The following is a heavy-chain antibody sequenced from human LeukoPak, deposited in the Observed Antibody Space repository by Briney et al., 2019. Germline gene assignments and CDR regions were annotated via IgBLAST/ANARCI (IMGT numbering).Heavy chain of an antibody. J-gene: IGHJ4*02. D-gene: IGHD2-15*01. V-gene: IGHV3-74*01. CDR2: INSDGSST. CDR1: GFTFSSYW. Sequence: GGSLRLSCAASGFTFSSYWMHWVRQAPGKGLVWVSRINSDGSSTNYADSVKGRFTISRDNAKNTLYLQMNSLRAEDTAVYYCARYCSGGSCYSLSRTQEALDYWGQGTLVTVSS. CDR3: ARYCSGGSCYSLSRTQEALDY.